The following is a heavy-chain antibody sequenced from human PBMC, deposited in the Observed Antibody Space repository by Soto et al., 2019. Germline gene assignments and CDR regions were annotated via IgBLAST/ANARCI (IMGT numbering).Heavy chain of an antibody. CDR1: GFTFSTYW. J-gene: IGHJ4*02. CDR2: LDQDGSER. Sequence: EVQLVESGGGLVQPGGSLRLSCAASGFTFSTYWMTWVRRPPGKGLEWVANLDQDGSERYYVDSVRGRFTISRDNAKNPLYPPKNRLGTEDTGGDYLVGWGNFFVYWGQGTLVTVSP. D-gene: IGHD3-10*01. CDR3: VGWGNFFVY. V-gene: IGHV3-7*01.